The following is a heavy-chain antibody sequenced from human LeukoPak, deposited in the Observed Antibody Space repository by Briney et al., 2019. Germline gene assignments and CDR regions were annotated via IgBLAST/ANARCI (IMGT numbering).Heavy chain of an antibody. CDR3: ARAYSGSYFYYYYYMDV. J-gene: IGHJ6*03. Sequence: PSETLSLTRAVYGGSFSGYYWSWIRQPPGKGLEWIGEINHSGSTNYNPSLKSRVTISVDTSKNQSSLKLSSVTAADTAVYYCARAYSGSYFYYYYYMDVWGKGTTVTISS. V-gene: IGHV4-34*01. CDR2: INHSGST. D-gene: IGHD1-26*01. CDR1: GGSFSGYY.